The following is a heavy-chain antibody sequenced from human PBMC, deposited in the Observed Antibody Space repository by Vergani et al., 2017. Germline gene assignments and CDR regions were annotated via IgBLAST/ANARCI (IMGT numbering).Heavy chain of an antibody. J-gene: IGHJ4*02. D-gene: IGHD2-15*01. CDR2: INHSGST. CDR3: ARGGGLLRARYYFDY. Sequence: QVQLQQWGAGLLKPSETLSLTCAVYGGSFSGYYWSWIRQPPGKGLEWIGEINHSGSTNYNPSLKSRVTISVDTSKNQFSLKLSSVTAADTAVYYCARGGGLLRARYYFDYWGQGTLVTVSS. V-gene: IGHV4-34*01. CDR1: GGSFSGYY.